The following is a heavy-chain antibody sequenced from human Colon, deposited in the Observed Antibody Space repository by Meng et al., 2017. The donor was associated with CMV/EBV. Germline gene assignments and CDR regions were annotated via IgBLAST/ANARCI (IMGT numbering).Heavy chain of an antibody. J-gene: IGHJ6*02. CDR2: IIPILRVA. V-gene: IGHV1-69*10. Sequence: SVKVSCKPSGGTLNSYAISWVRQAPGQGLEWMGGIIPILRVATYAQKFQGRVMITADDTAYMELSSLRSEDTAVYYCARGPEGCGGDCFGNYRFDVDVWGQGTTVTVSS. D-gene: IGHD2-21*01. CDR1: GGTLNSYA. CDR3: ARGPEGCGGDCFGNYRFDVDV.